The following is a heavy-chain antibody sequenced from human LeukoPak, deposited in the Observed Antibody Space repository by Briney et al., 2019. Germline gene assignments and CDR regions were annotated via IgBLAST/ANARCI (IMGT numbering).Heavy chain of an antibody. CDR3: AKMFDFWSAYYPDY. V-gene: IGHV3-7*03. J-gene: IGHJ4*01. Sequence: SGGSLRLSCAASGFTFSSYWMSWVRQAPGKGLEWVANIKQDGSEKYYVDSVKGRFTISRDNAKNSLYLQMNSLRAEDTAVYYCAKMFDFWSAYYPDYWGHGTLVTVSS. CDR1: GFTFSSYW. CDR2: IKQDGSEK. D-gene: IGHD3-3*01.